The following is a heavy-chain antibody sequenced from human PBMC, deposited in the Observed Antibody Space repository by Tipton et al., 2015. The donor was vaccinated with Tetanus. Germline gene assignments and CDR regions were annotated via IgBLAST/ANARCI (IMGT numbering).Heavy chain of an antibody. V-gene: IGHV3-53*01. D-gene: IGHD6-19*01. CDR2: MYSGGDT. CDR1: GFIVSSHY. Sequence: GSLRLSCVASGFIVSSHYMSWVRQAPGKGLEWVSVMYSGGDTYYVDFVKGRFSISRDNAKNTLYLQMNSLRVEDTAVYYCVRDGGSSGWLAYWGQGTLVTVSS. CDR3: VRDGGSSGWLAY. J-gene: IGHJ4*02.